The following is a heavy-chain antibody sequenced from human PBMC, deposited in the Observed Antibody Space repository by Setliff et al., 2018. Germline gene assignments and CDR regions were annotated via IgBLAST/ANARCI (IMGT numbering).Heavy chain of an antibody. CDR3: ARFYWRGGAFVF. V-gene: IGHV1-2*02. J-gene: IGHJ3*01. Sequence: ASVKVSCKASGYTFTGYYMHWVRQAPGQGFEWMGWINPNSGGTNYAQKFQSRVTMTRDTSISTAYMGLSRLRSDDTAVYYCARFYWRGGAFVFWGQVTMVTVSS. D-gene: IGHD2-15*01. CDR2: INPNSGGT. CDR1: GYTFTGYY.